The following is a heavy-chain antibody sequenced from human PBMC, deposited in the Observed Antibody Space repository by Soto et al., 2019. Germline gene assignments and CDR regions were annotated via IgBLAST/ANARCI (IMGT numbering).Heavy chain of an antibody. V-gene: IGHV4-59*01. CDR1: GGXISGTY. J-gene: IGHJ4*02. CDR2: IYHNGNT. CDR3: ARGGWSNEF. Sequence: PSQTLSLTCTVSGGXISGTYWSWIRQPPGKGLEWIGYIYHNGNTNYNPSLKSRVTISVDTSKNQFSLRLGSVTAADTAVYYCARGGWSNEFWGQGTLVTVSS.